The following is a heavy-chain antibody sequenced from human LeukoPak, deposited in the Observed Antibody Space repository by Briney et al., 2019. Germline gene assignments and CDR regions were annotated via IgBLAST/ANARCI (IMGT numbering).Heavy chain of an antibody. CDR3: ARDNYYDGRGYFNWFDP. V-gene: IGHV4-59*01. D-gene: IGHD3-22*01. J-gene: IGHJ5*02. Sequence: SETLSLTCTVSGASITSYYWTWIRQPPGKGLEWIGYIFYSGSTKYNPSLKSRVTISLDTSKKQFSLKLTSVTAADTAVYYCARDNYYDGRGYFNWFDPWGQGTLVTVSS. CDR2: IFYSGST. CDR1: GASITSYY.